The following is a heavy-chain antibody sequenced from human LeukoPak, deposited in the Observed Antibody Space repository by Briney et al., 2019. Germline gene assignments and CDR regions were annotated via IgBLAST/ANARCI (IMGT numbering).Heavy chain of an antibody. CDR2: INHSGST. J-gene: IGHJ6*02. V-gene: IGHV4-34*01. CDR3: ARGPPRWTNYYYYGMDV. CDR1: GFTFSTHA. D-gene: IGHD4-23*01. Sequence: PGGSLRLSCVASGFTFSTHAMSWIRQPPGKGLEWIGEINHSGSTNYNPSLKSRVTISVDTSKNQFSLKLSSVTAADTAVYYCARGPPRWTNYYYYGMDVWGQGTTVTVSS.